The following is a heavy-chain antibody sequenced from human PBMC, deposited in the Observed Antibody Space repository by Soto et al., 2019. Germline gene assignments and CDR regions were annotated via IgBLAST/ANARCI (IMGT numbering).Heavy chain of an antibody. CDR2: IYWKSERI. CDR3: VKDVAPGGLDY. V-gene: IGHV3-9*02. J-gene: IGHJ4*02. D-gene: IGHD2-15*01. CDR1: GFPTNDRA. Sequence: VQLVESGGGLVQPGRSLRLSCTTSGFPTNDRAMHWIRQAPGKGLEWVSGIYWKSERIDYADSVKGRFTISRDNAGISLYLQMNSLREEDTAVYYCVKDVAPGGLDYWGQAALVTVSA.